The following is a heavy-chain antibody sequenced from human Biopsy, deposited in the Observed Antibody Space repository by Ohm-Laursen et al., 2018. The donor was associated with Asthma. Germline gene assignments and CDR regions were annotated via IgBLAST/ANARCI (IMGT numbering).Heavy chain of an antibody. D-gene: IGHD3-3*02. CDR2: IKHDGREK. Sequence: SLRLSCAAPGFTFGDYWMSWVRQVPGKGLEWVANIKHDGREKNHVDSLKGRFTISRDNAKNSLYLQMNSLRAEDTAVYYCARTFHFWSPYHAEPYQLWGQGTLVTVSS. CDR1: GFTFGDYW. V-gene: IGHV3-7*01. J-gene: IGHJ1*01. CDR3: ARTFHFWSPYHAEPYQL.